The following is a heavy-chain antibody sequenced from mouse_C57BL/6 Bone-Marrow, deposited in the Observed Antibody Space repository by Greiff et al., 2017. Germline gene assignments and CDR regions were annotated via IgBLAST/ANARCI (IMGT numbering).Heavy chain of an antibody. CDR1: GFTFTDYY. CDR2: IRNKANGYTT. V-gene: IGHV7-3*01. CDR3: ARCTDAMDY. J-gene: IGHJ4*01. Sequence: EVKVVESGGGLVQPGGSLSLSCAASGFTFTDYYMSWVRQPPGKALEWLGFIRNKANGYTTEYSASVKGRFTISRDNSQSILYLQMNALRAEDSATYYCARCTDAMDYWGQGTSVTVSS.